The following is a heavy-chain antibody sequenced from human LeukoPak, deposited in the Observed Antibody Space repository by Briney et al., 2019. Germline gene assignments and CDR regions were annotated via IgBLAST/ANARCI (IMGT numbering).Heavy chain of an antibody. CDR1: GFTFSSYS. J-gene: IGHJ4*02. CDR2: ISSISSYI. Sequence: GGSLRLSCAASGFTFSSYSMNWVRQAPGKGLEWVSSISSISSYIYYADSVKGRFTISRDNTKNSLYLQMNSLRAEDTAVYYCARDLLVVPAATAFDYWGQGTLVTVSS. V-gene: IGHV3-21*01. D-gene: IGHD2-2*01. CDR3: ARDLLVVPAATAFDY.